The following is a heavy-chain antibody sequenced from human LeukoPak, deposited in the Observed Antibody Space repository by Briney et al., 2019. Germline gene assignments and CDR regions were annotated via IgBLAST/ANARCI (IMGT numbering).Heavy chain of an antibody. CDR1: GGTFSSYD. D-gene: IGHD6-19*01. J-gene: IGHJ4*02. CDR2: ISAYNGNT. V-gene: IGHV1-18*01. CDR3: ARSAVADTLSAYYFGY. Sequence: ASVKVSCKASGGTFSSYDISWVRQAPGQGLEWMGWISAYNGNTNYAQKLQGRVTMTTESSTNTAYMELRSLRSDDTAVYYCARSAVADTLSAYYFGYWGQGTLVTVSS.